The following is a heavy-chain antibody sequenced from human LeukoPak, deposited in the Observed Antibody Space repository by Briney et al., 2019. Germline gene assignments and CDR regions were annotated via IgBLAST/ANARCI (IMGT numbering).Heavy chain of an antibody. CDR3: TRVGYIDEGIDY. CDR2: IKQDGSKE. J-gene: IGHJ4*02. Sequence: GGSLRLSCVASGFPFSSYWMTWVRQAPGKGLEWVANIKQDGSKESYVDSVKGRFTISRDNAKNSLYLQMNSLRAEDTAIYYCTRVGYIDEGIDYWGQGTLVTVSS. V-gene: IGHV3-7*04. CDR1: GFPFSSYW. D-gene: IGHD5-24*01.